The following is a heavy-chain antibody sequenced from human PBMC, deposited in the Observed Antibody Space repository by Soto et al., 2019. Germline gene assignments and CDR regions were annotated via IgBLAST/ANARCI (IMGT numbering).Heavy chain of an antibody. CDR2: IIPLFGTT. CDR3: ARGTLTGSEYNYCYYGMDV. J-gene: IGHJ6*02. CDR1: GATFTSSA. D-gene: IGHD3-9*01. V-gene: IGHV1-69*13. Sequence: GASVMLSCKASGATFTSSAIDWVRQAPGQGLEWMGGIIPLFGTTNYAQKLQGRVKLTADESTRTAYMELSTLTSEDTAVYYCARGTLTGSEYNYCYYGMDVWGQGTTVTVSS.